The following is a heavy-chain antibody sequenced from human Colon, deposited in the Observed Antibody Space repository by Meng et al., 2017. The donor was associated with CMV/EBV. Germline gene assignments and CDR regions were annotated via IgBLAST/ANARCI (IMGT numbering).Heavy chain of an antibody. V-gene: IGHV3-48*04. D-gene: IGHD3-10*01. CDR1: GFTFSSYS. J-gene: IGHJ4*02. CDR2: ISSSSSTI. CDR3: ARGGGGFDY. Sequence: GESLKISCAASGFTFSSYSMNWVRQAPGKGLEWVSYISSSSSTIYYADSVKGRFTISRDNAKNSLYLQMNSLRAEDTAVYYCARGGGGFDYRGQGTLVTVSS.